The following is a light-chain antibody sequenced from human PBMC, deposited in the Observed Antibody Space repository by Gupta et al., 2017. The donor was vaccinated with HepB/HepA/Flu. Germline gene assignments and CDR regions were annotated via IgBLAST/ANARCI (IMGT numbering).Light chain of an antibody. CDR2: WAS. J-gene: IGKJ4*01. CDR1: QSVFYSSNNKNY. CDR3: QQDYKTPHT. V-gene: IGKV4-1*01. Sequence: DFVMTQSPDSLAVSLGERATINCKSSQSVFYSSNNKNYLAWYQQKPGQPPKLLIYWASTRESGVSDRFSGSGSGTDFTLTISSLQAEDVAVYYCQQDYKTPHTFGRGTKVEI.